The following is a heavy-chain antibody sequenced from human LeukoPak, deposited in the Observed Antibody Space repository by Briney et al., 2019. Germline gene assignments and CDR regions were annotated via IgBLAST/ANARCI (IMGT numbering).Heavy chain of an antibody. CDR1: GFNFSASY. D-gene: IGHD4-17*01. CDR2: ISIRGITI. Sequence: GGSLRLSCATSGFNFSASYMSWIRQAPGKGLEWVSYISIRGITINYADSVKGRFSIFRDDAKSSLFLQMSSLKTEDTALYYCASGGDYAGIAALFRHWGQGSLVTVSS. J-gene: IGHJ4*02. V-gene: IGHV3-11*01. CDR3: ASGGDYAGIAALFRH.